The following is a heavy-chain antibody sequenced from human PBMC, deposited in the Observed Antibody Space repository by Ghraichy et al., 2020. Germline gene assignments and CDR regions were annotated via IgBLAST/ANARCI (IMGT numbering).Heavy chain of an antibody. V-gene: IGHV4-59*01. CDR2: IYYSGST. D-gene: IGHD6-19*01. CDR1: GGSISSYY. CDR3: ARDVAVAGRRAFDI. J-gene: IGHJ3*02. Sequence: SETLSLTCTVSGGSISSYYWSWIRQPPGKGLEWIGYIYYSGSTNYNPSLKSRVTISVDTSKNQFSLKLSSVTAADTAVYYCARDVAVAGRRAFDIWGQGTMVTVSS.